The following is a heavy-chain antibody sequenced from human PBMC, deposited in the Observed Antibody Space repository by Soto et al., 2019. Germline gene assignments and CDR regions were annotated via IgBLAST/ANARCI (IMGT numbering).Heavy chain of an antibody. J-gene: IGHJ4*02. D-gene: IGHD3-22*01. Sequence: VVSLRLSCAASGFTVSSNYMSWVRQAPGKGLEWVSVIYSGGSTYYADSVKGRFTISRDNSKNTLYLQMNSLRAEDTAVYYCAREHYYYDSSGYSWGFDYWGQGTLVTVSS. CDR1: GFTVSSNY. CDR2: IYSGGST. V-gene: IGHV3-53*01. CDR3: AREHYYYDSSGYSWGFDY.